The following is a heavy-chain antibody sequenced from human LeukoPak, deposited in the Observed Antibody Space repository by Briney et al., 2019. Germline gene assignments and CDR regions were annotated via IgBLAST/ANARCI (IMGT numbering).Heavy chain of an antibody. CDR2: INHSGST. J-gene: IGHJ4*02. D-gene: IGHD4-11*01. CDR3: ARGGTVTSYRPFDY. CDR1: GASISDYF. Sequence: PSETLSLTCTVSGASISDYFWSWIRQPPGKGLEWIGEINHSGSTNYNPSLKSRVTISVDTSKNQFSLKLSSVTAADTAVYYCARGGTVTSYRPFDYWGQGTLVTVSS. V-gene: IGHV4-34*01.